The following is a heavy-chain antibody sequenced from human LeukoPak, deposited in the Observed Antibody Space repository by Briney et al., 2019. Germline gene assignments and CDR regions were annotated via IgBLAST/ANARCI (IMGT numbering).Heavy chain of an antibody. V-gene: IGHV4-38-2*02. CDR1: GYSISSGYY. J-gene: IGHJ4*02. D-gene: IGHD7-27*01. CDR2: IYYSGST. Sequence: SETLSLTCTVSGYSISSGYYWGWIRQPPGKGLEWIGSIYYSGSTYYNPSLKSRVTISVDTSKNQFSLKLSSVTAADTAVYYCNLGMVYWGQGTLVTVSS. CDR3: NLGMVY.